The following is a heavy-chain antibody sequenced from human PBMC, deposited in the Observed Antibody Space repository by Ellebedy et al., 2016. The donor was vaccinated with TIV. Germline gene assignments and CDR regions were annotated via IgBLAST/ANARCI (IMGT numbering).Heavy chain of an antibody. V-gene: IGHV4-34*01. CDR1: GASFNGYY. CDR2: VLHSGNT. D-gene: IGHD3-22*01. Sequence: SETLSLTXGVSGASFNGYYWSWIRQPPGKGLEWIGEVLHSGNTNYNPSLKSRVTISVDKSRKQLSLKVTSVTAADTAVYYCARGRTEYSSGREDNDAFDIWGQGTVVTVSS. CDR3: ARGRTEYSSGREDNDAFDI. J-gene: IGHJ3*02.